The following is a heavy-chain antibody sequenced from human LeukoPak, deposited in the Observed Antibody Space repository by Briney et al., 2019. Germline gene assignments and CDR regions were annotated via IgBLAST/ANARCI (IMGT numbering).Heavy chain of an antibody. D-gene: IGHD3-22*01. Sequence: PSETLSLTCTVSGDSISSYGTYWAWIRQPPGKGLEWIGTIYHSGNAYYNPSLKSRVTISVDTSKNQFSLRLSSVTAADTAVYYCARHSYDSSGYYFPTFDPWGQGTLVTVSS. V-gene: IGHV4-39*01. CDR1: GDSISSYGTY. CDR2: IYHSGNA. J-gene: IGHJ5*02. CDR3: ARHSYDSSGYYFPTFDP.